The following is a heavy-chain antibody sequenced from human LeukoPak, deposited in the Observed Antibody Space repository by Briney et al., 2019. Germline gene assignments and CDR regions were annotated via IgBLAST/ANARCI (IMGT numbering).Heavy chain of an antibody. CDR1: GFSFSSHV. Sequence: PGGSLRLSCAASGFSFSSHVMSWVRQAPEKGLELVSTISGTGTDTYYADSVKGRFTISRDSSKSTLHLQMNSLRAEDTAVYYCARGSNTFDYWSQGTLVTVSS. CDR2: ISGTGTDT. V-gene: IGHV3-23*01. D-gene: IGHD4-11*01. J-gene: IGHJ4*02. CDR3: ARGSNTFDY.